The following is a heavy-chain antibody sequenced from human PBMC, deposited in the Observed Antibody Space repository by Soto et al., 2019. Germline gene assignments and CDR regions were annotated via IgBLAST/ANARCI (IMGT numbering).Heavy chain of an antibody. J-gene: IGHJ6*03. D-gene: IGHD3-10*01. Sequence: SETLSLTCTVSGGSISSSSYYWGWIRQPPGKGLEWIGSIYYSGSTYYNPSLKSRVTISVDTSKNQFSLKLSSVTAADTAVYYCARHGLPIAHYYGSGSYPRYYYMDVWGKGTTVTVSS. CDR3: ARHGLPIAHYYGSGSYPRYYYMDV. V-gene: IGHV4-39*01. CDR2: IYYSGST. CDR1: GGSISSSSYY.